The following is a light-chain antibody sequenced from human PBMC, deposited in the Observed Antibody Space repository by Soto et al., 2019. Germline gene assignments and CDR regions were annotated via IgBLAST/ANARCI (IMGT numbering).Light chain of an antibody. V-gene: IGKV1D-16*01. J-gene: IGKJ4*01. Sequence: DVQMTQSPSSLSASVGDRVTITCRASQDINSWLAWYQQKPGNAPKSLIYAASSLQTGVPSRFSGSASGTDFTLPLSTLQPEDSATYYCQQYNIYPLTFGGGTKVAIK. CDR3: QQYNIYPLT. CDR1: QDINSW. CDR2: AAS.